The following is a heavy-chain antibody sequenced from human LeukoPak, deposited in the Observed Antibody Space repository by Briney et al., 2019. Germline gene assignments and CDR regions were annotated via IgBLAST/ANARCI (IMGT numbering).Heavy chain of an antibody. CDR2: INPNSGGT. J-gene: IGHJ2*01. V-gene: IGHV1-2*02. Sequence: GASVKVSCKASGYTFTGYYMHWVRQAPGQGLEWLGWINPNSGGTNYAQKFQGRVTITTDESTSTAYMALSSLRSEDTAVYYCASYIVVVPAAMSYSRWYFDLWGRGTLVTVSS. CDR1: GYTFTGYY. CDR3: ASYIVVVPAAMSYSRWYFDL. D-gene: IGHD2-2*01.